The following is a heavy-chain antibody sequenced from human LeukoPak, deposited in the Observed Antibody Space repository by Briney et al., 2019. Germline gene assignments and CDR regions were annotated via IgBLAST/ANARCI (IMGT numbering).Heavy chain of an antibody. J-gene: IGHJ5*02. Sequence: ASVKVSCKASGYTFTSYSISWVRQAPGQGLEWMGWISAYNGNTNYAQKLQGRVTMTTDTSTSTAYMELRSLRSDDTAVYYCARVTRGSNYNWYNWFDPWGQGTLVTVSS. CDR2: ISAYNGNT. D-gene: IGHD4-11*01. CDR1: GYTFTSYS. CDR3: ARVTRGSNYNWYNWFDP. V-gene: IGHV1-18*01.